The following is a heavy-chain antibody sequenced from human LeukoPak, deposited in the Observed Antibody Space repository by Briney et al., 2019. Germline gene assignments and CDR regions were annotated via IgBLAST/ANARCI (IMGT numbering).Heavy chain of an antibody. J-gene: IGHJ6*02. V-gene: IGHV3-30*02. Sequence: GGSLRLSCAASGFTFSSYGMHWVRQAPGKGLEWVAFIRYDGSNKHYADSVKGRFTISRDNSKDTLYLQMNSLRAEDTAVYYCAKDWADSSSWKLYYYYGMDVWGQGTTVTVSS. D-gene: IGHD6-13*01. CDR2: IRYDGSNK. CDR3: AKDWADSSSWKLYYYYGMDV. CDR1: GFTFSSYG.